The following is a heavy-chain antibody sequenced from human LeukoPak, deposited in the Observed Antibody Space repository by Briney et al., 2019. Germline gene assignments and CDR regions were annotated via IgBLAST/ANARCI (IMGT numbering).Heavy chain of an antibody. CDR1: GFTFSSYE. Sequence: GGSLRLSCAASGFTFSSYEMNWVRQAPGNGLEWVSYISSGSTIYDADSVKGRFTISRDNAKNSLYLQMNSLRAEDTAVYYCARESIAVAGAPFDYWGQGTLVTVSS. J-gene: IGHJ4*02. V-gene: IGHV3-48*03. CDR3: ARESIAVAGAPFDY. D-gene: IGHD6-19*01. CDR2: ISSGSTI.